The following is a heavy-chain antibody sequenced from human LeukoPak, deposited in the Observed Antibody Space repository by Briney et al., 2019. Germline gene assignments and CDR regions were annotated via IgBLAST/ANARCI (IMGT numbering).Heavy chain of an antibody. CDR1: GFTFSTYG. Sequence: GGSLRLSCAGSGFTFSTYGMHWVRQAPGKGLEWVAVIWHDGSYKYYADSVKGRFTISRDNSKNTLYLQMTSLTAEDTAVYYRGRGTGNYFSAVDYWGQGTLVTVSS. CDR2: IWHDGSYK. CDR3: GRGTGNYFSAVDY. V-gene: IGHV3-33*01. D-gene: IGHD3-10*01. J-gene: IGHJ4*02.